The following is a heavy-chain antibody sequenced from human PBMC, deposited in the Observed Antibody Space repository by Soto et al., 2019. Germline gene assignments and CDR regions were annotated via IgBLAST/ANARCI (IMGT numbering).Heavy chain of an antibody. CDR1: GFIVSDTY. D-gene: IGHD2-15*01. Sequence: EVQLVESGGGLVQPGGSLRLSCTASGFIVSDTYMNWVRQAPGKGLEWVSVISNRGDTHYADSVRGRFNLSRDIADNTVHLQMNNLRVEDTAVYYCAREPRYCRGGSCSITGDAFDIWGQGTMVTVSS. CDR2: ISNRGDT. J-gene: IGHJ3*02. V-gene: IGHV3-66*01. CDR3: AREPRYCRGGSCSITGDAFDI.